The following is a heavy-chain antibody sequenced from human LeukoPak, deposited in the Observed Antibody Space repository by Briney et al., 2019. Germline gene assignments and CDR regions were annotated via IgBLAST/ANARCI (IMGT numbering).Heavy chain of an antibody. Sequence: GGSLRLSCAASGFTFSSCWMSWVRQAPGKGREWVANIKQDGSEKYYVDSVKGRFTISRDNAKHSLYLQMNSLRAEDTAVYYCARVGILAAAGTGWFDPWGQGTLVTVSS. CDR2: IKQDGSEK. V-gene: IGHV3-7*01. J-gene: IGHJ5*02. CDR3: ARVGILAAAGTGWFDP. D-gene: IGHD6-13*01. CDR1: GFTFSSCW.